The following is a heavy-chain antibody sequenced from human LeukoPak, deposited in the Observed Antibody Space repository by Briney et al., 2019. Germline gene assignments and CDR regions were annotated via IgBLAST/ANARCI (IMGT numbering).Heavy chain of an antibody. Sequence: SETLSLTCTVSGGSLSSHYWSWIRQPAGKGLEWIGRIYTSGRNNYNPSLKSRVTMAVDTSKNQFSLKLRTVTAAATAVYYCARGTSLNYYYYYGMDVWGQGTTVTVSS. CDR2: IYTSGRN. CDR1: GGSLSSHY. D-gene: IGHD3-3*01. V-gene: IGHV4-4*07. J-gene: IGHJ6*02. CDR3: ARGTSLNYYYYYGMDV.